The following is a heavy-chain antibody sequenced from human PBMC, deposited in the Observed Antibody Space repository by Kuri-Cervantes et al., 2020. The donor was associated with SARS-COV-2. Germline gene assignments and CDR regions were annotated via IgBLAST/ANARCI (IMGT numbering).Heavy chain of an antibody. V-gene: IGHV3-30*02. CDR3: ARDQDDFWSGYRLTFDY. CDR2: IRYDGSNK. Sequence: GESLKISCAASGFTFSSYGMHWVRQAPGKGLEWVAFIRYDGSNKYYADSVKGRFTISRDISKNTLYLQMNSLRAEDTAVYYCARDQDDFWSGYRLTFDYWGQGTLVTVSS. D-gene: IGHD3-3*01. J-gene: IGHJ4*02. CDR1: GFTFSSYG.